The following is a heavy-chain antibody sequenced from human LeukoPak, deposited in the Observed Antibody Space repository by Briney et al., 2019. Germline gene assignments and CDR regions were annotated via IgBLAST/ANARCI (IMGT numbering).Heavy chain of an antibody. D-gene: IGHD6-6*01. Sequence: GASVKVSCKAPGGTFSSYAISWVRQAPGQGLEWMGGIIPIFGTANYAQKFQGRVTITADESTSTAYMELSSLRSEDTAVYYCAQSNRQLVHFDYWGQGTLVTVSS. CDR3: AQSNRQLVHFDY. V-gene: IGHV1-69*13. J-gene: IGHJ4*02. CDR1: GGTFSSYA. CDR2: IIPIFGTA.